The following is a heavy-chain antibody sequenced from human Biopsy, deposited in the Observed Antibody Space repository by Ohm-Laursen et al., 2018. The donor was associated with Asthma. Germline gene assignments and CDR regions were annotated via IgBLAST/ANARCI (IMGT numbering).Heavy chain of an antibody. Sequence: SDTLSLTCTVSGGSMSSSSYSWGWIRQPPGKGLEWIGSISYTGNTDIPSLRSRVTLSVDTSKNNFSLKPTSVTAADTAVFYCARHWNWGSFFDYWGQGMLVTVSS. CDR1: GGSMSSSSYS. J-gene: IGHJ4*02. D-gene: IGHD7-27*01. CDR2: ISYTGNT. CDR3: ARHWNWGSFFDY. V-gene: IGHV4-39*01.